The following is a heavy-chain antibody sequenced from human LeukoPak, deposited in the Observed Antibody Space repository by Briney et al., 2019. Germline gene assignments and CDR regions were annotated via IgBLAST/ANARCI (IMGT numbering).Heavy chain of an antibody. CDR2: ISGSGGSA. J-gene: IGHJ4*02. Sequence: GGSLRLSCAASGFTFSSYSMMWVRQAPGKGLAWVSGISGSGGSAHYADSVKGRFTISRDNSKNTLYLQMNSLRAEDTAVYYCAKDGESYDFWSGYLFDYWGQGTLVTVSS. V-gene: IGHV3-23*01. CDR3: AKDGESYDFWSGYLFDY. CDR1: GFTFSSYS. D-gene: IGHD3-3*01.